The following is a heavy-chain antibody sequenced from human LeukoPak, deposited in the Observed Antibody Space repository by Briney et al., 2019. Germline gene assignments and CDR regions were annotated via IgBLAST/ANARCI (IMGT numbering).Heavy chain of an antibody. V-gene: IGHV1-69*06. Sequence: SVKVSCKASGGTFSSYAISWVRQAPGQGLEWMGGIIPIFGTANYAQKFQGRVTITADKSTSTAYMELSSLRSEDTAVYYCARDRADILTGYYMQGRWFDPWGQGTLVTVSS. CDR3: ARDRADILTGYYMQGRWFDP. D-gene: IGHD3-9*01. CDR1: GGTFSSYA. J-gene: IGHJ5*02. CDR2: IIPIFGTA.